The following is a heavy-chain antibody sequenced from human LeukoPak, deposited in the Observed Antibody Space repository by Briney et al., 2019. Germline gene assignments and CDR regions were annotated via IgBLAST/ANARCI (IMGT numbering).Heavy chain of an antibody. CDR2: IYPGDSDT. D-gene: IGHD3-10*01. J-gene: IGHJ3*02. V-gene: IGHV5-51*01. CDR3: ARPPRRYYGSGSHAFDI. CDR1: GYSFTSYW. Sequence: GESLKISCKGSGYSFTSYWIGWVRQMPGKGLEWMGIIYPGDSDTRYSPSFQGQVTISADKSISTAYLQWSSLKASDTAMYYCARPPRRYYGSGSHAFDIWGQGTMVTVSS.